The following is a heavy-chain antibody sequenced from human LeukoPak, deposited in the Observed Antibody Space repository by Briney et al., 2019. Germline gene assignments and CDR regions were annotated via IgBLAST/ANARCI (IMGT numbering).Heavy chain of an antibody. J-gene: IGHJ4*02. D-gene: IGHD6-6*01. V-gene: IGHV3-48*03. CDR3: ARRDHIAGRLDY. CDR1: GFTLSTYE. CDR2: INRDGGII. Sequence: GGSLRFSCAASGFTLSTYEMSWVRQAPGKGLEWVSYINRDGGIIYYADSVRGRFTISRDTAKNSLDLQMNSLRVEDTAIYYCARRDHIAGRLDYWGQGTLVTVSS.